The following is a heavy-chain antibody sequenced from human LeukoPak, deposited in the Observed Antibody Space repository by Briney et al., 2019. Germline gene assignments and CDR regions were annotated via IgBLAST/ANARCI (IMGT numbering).Heavy chain of an antibody. CDR2: ISSSGDNT. Sequence: GGSLRLSCAASGFTFSSYSMNWVRQAPGKGLEWVSGISSSGDNTKYADSVKGRFTISRDNSKNTLYLQMNSLRAEDTAVYYCVYYAYVWGSYPGDSWGQGTLVTVSS. CDR1: GFTFSSYS. CDR3: VYYAYVWGSYPGDS. V-gene: IGHV3-23*01. D-gene: IGHD3-16*02. J-gene: IGHJ4*02.